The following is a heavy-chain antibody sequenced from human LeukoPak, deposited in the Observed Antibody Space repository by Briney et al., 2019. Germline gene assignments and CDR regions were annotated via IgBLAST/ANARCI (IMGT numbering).Heavy chain of an antibody. D-gene: IGHD3-10*01. V-gene: IGHV1-2*02. CDR1: GYTFTGYY. J-gene: IGHJ6*02. CDR2: INPNSGGT. CDR3: AIVWFGEYLSTYYYYGMDV. Sequence: GASVKVSCKASGYTFTGYYMHWVRQAPGQGLEWMGWINPNSGGTNYAQKFQGRVTMTRDTSVSTAYMELSRLRSDDTAVYYCAIVWFGEYLSTYYYYGMDVWGQGTTVTVSS.